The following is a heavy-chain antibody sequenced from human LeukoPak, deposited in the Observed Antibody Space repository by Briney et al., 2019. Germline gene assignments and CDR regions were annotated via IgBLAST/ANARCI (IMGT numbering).Heavy chain of an antibody. CDR3: ARDIAAAGTDAFDI. CDR1: GGSISSYY. Sequence: SETLSLTCTVSGGSISSYYWSWIRQAPGKGLEWIGDIYYSGSTNYNPSLKSRVTISVDTSKDQFSLKLSSVTAADTAVYYCARDIAAAGTDAFDIWGQGTMVTVSS. D-gene: IGHD6-13*01. CDR2: IYYSGST. V-gene: IGHV4-59*01. J-gene: IGHJ3*02.